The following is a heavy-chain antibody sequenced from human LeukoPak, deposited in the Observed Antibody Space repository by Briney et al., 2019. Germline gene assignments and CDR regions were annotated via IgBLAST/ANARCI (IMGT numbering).Heavy chain of an antibody. J-gene: IGHJ4*02. CDR1: GGSISSGSFY. D-gene: IGHD6-19*01. Sequence: SETLSLTCTVSGGSISSGSFYWSWIRQPAGKGLEWIGRIYTSGSTNYNPSLKSRVTISVDTSKNQFSLKLSSVTAADTAVYYCARGKVSGWYPYYFDYWGQGTLVTVSS. CDR3: ARGKVSGWYPYYFDY. V-gene: IGHV4-61*02. CDR2: IYTSGST.